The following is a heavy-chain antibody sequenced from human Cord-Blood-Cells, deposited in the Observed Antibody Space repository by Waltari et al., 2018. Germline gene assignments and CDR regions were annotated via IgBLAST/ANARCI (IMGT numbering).Heavy chain of an antibody. CDR1: GYTFTSYA. CDR3: AREGDIVVVPASPSTYGMDV. D-gene: IGHD2-2*01. J-gene: IGHJ6*02. CDR2: IKAGNGNT. Sequence: QVQLVQSGAEVKKPGASVKVSCKASGYTFTSYAMHWVRQAPGQRLEWMGWIKAGNGNTKYSQKFQGRVTITRDTSASTAYMELSSLRSEDMAVYYCAREGDIVVVPASPSTYGMDVWGQGTTVTVSS. V-gene: IGHV1-3*01.